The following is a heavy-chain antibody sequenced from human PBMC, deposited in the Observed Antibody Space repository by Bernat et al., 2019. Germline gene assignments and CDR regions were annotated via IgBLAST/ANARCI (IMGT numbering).Heavy chain of an antibody. J-gene: IGHJ4*02. CDR3: ARDNFYY. V-gene: IGHV3-23*04. CDR1: GFIFRSYW. CDR2: ISDGGGTT. Sequence: EMQLVESGGDLVQPGGSLRVSCAASGFIFRSYWMSWVRQAPGKGLEWVSVISDGGGTTFYADSVKGRFTISRDNSKNTLYLQMSSLRAEDTAVYYCARDNFYYWGQGTLVTVSS.